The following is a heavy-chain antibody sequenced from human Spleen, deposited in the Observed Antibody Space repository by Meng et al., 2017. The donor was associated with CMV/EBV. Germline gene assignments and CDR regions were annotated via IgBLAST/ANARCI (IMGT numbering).Heavy chain of an antibody. CDR3: TGGLGYSYGFGWFDP. D-gene: IGHD5-18*01. Sequence: SETLSLTCALSGDSVSSNSAAWNWIRQSPSRGLEWLGRTYYRSKWYNDYAVSVKSRITINPDTSKNQFSLQLNSVTPEDTAVYYCTGGLGYSYGFGWFDPWGQGTLVTVSS. V-gene: IGHV6-1*01. CDR2: TYYRSKWYN. CDR1: GDSVSSNSAA. J-gene: IGHJ5*02.